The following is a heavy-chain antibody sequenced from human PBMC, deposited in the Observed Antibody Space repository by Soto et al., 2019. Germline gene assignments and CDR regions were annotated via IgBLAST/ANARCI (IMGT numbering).Heavy chain of an antibody. D-gene: IGHD2-2*01. CDR1: GGSISSSSYS. V-gene: IGHV4-39*01. Sequence: QLQLQESGPRLVKPSETLSLTCSVSGGSISSSSYSWGWIRQPPGKGLEWIGTIYYIGSTHYNPSLEGRVAISADTPNNQLSLRLSSVTAADTAVYYCGRQPGHCGSTTCFGYYSVDVWGQGTTVTVS. J-gene: IGHJ6*02. CDR3: GRQPGHCGSTTCFGYYSVDV. CDR2: IYYIGST.